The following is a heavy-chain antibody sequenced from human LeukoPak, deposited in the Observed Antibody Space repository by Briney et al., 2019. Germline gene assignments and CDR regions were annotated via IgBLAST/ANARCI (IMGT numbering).Heavy chain of an antibody. V-gene: IGHV4-59*01. D-gene: IGHD3-9*01. CDR2: IDYSGST. CDR1: GGSISSYY. J-gene: IGHJ5*02. CDR3: ARDQHYDILTGSMGWFDP. Sequence: SETLSLTCTVSGGSISSYYWSWIRQPPGKGLEWIGYIDYSGSTNYNPSLKSRVTISVDTSKNQFSLKLSSVTAADTAVYYCARDQHYDILTGSMGWFDPWGQGTLVTVPS.